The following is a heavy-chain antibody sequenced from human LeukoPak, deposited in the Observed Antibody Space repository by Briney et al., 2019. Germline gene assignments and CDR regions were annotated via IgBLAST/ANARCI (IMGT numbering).Heavy chain of an antibody. J-gene: IGHJ4*02. CDR3: ARDFSGSYSVDY. V-gene: IGHV3-30*03. D-gene: IGHD1-26*01. Sequence: GGSLRLSCSASGFTFNAYNILWVRQAPGKGLEWVAIVLYDGSDSYYADSVKGRFTISRDNSKNTLSLQMDSLRADDTAVYFCARDFSGSYSVDYWGQGTLVTVSS. CDR1: GFTFNAYN. CDR2: VLYDGSDS.